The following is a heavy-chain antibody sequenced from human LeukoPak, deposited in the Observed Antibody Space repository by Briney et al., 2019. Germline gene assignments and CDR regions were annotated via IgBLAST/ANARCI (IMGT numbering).Heavy chain of an antibody. Sequence: GGPLRLSCAASGFTFDDYAMHWVRQAPGKGLEWVSGISWNSGSIGYADSVKGRFTISRDNAKNSLYLQMNSLRAEDTALYYCAKEGVIGTCSSTSCHYNWFDPWGQGTLVTVSS. J-gene: IGHJ5*02. CDR3: AKEGVIGTCSSTSCHYNWFDP. D-gene: IGHD2-2*01. V-gene: IGHV3-9*01. CDR1: GFTFDDYA. CDR2: ISWNSGSI.